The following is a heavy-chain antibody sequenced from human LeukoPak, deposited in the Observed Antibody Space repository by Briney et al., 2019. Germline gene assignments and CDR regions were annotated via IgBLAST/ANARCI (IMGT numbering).Heavy chain of an antibody. J-gene: IGHJ4*02. Sequence: PGGSLRLSCAASGFTFSNYAMSWVRQAPGKGLEWVSCISGTGGNRHYADSVKGRFTISRDNSKNTLDLQMNSLRAEDTAVYCCAKDQGAVVTASLDYWGQGNLVTVSS. V-gene: IGHV3-23*01. D-gene: IGHD2-21*02. CDR3: AKDQGAVVTASLDY. CDR1: GFTFSNYA. CDR2: ISGTGGNR.